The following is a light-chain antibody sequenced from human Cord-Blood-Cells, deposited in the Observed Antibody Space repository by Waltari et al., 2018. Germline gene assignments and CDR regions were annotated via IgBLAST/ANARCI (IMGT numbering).Light chain of an antibody. J-gene: IGKJ3*01. Sequence: EIVLTQSPATLSLSPGERATLSCRASQSVSSYLAWSQQKPGQAPRLLIYDASNRATDVPARFSGSGSGTDFTLTISSLEPEDFAVYYCQQRSNWPTFGPGTKVDIK. CDR2: DAS. CDR3: QQRSNWPT. V-gene: IGKV3-11*01. CDR1: QSVSSY.